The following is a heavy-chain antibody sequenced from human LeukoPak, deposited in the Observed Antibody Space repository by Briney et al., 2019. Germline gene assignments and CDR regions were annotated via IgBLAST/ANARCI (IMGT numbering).Heavy chain of an antibody. Sequence: PSETLSLTCTVSGGSISSYYWSWIRQPPGKGLEWIGYIYYSGSTNYNPSLKSRVTISVDTSKNQFSLKLSSVTAADTAVYYCARGLPLYDFWSGYHPYYFDYWGQGTLVTVSS. J-gene: IGHJ4*02. CDR2: IYYSGST. CDR1: GGSISSYY. V-gene: IGHV4-59*12. D-gene: IGHD3-3*01. CDR3: ARGLPLYDFWSGYHPYYFDY.